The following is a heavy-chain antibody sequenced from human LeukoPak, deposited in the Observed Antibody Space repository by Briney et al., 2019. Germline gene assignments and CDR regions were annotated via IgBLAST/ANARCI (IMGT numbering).Heavy chain of an antibody. V-gene: IGHV3-30*18. J-gene: IGHJ6*04. CDR1: GFTFSSYG. D-gene: IGHD3-10*01. Sequence: GGSLRLSCAASGFTFSSYGMHWVRQAPGKGLEWVAVISYDGSNKYYADSVKGRFTISRDNSKNTLYQQMNSLRAEDTAVYYCAKRITYYYGSGYGMDVWGKGTTVTVSS. CDR2: ISYDGSNK. CDR3: AKRITYYYGSGYGMDV.